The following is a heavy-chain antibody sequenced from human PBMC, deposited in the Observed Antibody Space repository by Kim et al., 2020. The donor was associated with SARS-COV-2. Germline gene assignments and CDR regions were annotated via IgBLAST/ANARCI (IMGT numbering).Heavy chain of an antibody. CDR3: ASALRGAVSAPWAFDI. J-gene: IGHJ3*02. Sequence: DSVRGRFTTSRDNVKNSLYLQMNSLRDEDTAVYYCASALRGAVSAPWAFDIWGQGTMVTVSS. V-gene: IGHV3-11*04. D-gene: IGHD6-19*01.